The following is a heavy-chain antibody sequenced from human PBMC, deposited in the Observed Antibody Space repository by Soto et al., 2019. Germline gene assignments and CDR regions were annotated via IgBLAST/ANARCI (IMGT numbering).Heavy chain of an antibody. CDR2: ISYDGSNK. Sequence: GGSLRLSCAASGFTFSSYAMHWVRQAPGKGLEWVAVISYDGSNKYYADSVKGRFTISRDNSKNTLYLQMNSLRAEDTAVYYCARDLYYDSSGYYYGFDYWGQGTLVTVSS. J-gene: IGHJ4*02. D-gene: IGHD3-22*01. V-gene: IGHV3-30-3*01. CDR3: ARDLYYDSSGYYYGFDY. CDR1: GFTFSSYA.